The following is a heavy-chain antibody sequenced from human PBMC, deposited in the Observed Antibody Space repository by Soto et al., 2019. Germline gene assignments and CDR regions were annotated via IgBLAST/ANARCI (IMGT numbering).Heavy chain of an antibody. CDR2: ISKDGNSK. V-gene: IGHV3-30-3*01. CDR3: ARDPQGSYCYIDY. CDR1: GFTFSNYA. Sequence: PGGSLRLSCAASGFTFSNYAIHWVRQAPGKGLEWVTIISKDGNSKHYADSVKGRFTIFRDNSKNTLFLQMNSLRAEDTAVYYCARDPQGSYCYIDYWGQGTPVTVS. D-gene: IGHD3-10*01. J-gene: IGHJ4*02.